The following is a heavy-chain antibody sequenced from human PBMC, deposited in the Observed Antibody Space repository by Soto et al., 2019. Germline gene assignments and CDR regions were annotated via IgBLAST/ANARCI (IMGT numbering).Heavy chain of an antibody. J-gene: IGHJ5*02. D-gene: IGHD3-9*01. V-gene: IGHV4-59*01. CDR2: IYYSGST. CDR1: GGSISSYY. Sequence: SETLSLTCTVSGGSISSYYWSWIRQPPGKGLEWIGYIYYSGSTNYNPSLKSRVTISVDTSKNQFSLKLSSVTAADTAVYYCAREMSDILTGNNWFDPWGQGTLVTVSS. CDR3: AREMSDILTGNNWFDP.